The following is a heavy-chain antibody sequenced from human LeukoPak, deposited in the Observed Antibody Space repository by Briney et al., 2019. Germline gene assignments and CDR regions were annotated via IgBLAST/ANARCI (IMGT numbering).Heavy chain of an antibody. D-gene: IGHD3-10*01. CDR3: ARAQWTVGSGSYCSLDY. Sequence: SVKVSCKASGGTFSSYAISWVRQAPGQGLEWMGGIIPIFGTANYAQKFQGRVTITADESTSTAYMELSSLRSEDTAVYYCARAQWTVGSGSYCSLDYWGQGTLVTVSS. V-gene: IGHV1-69*13. CDR1: GGTFSSYA. J-gene: IGHJ4*02. CDR2: IIPIFGTA.